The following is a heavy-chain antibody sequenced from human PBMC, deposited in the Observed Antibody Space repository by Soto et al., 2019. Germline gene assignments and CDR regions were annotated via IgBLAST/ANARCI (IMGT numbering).Heavy chain of an antibody. J-gene: IGHJ4*02. V-gene: IGHV4-59*01. CDR2: IYYTGST. CDR3: AKPPSPDAEGFTIDY. D-gene: IGHD2-15*01. Sequence: PSETLSLTCTVSGDSIAHYYWSWIRQPPGKRLEWIGYIYYTGSTTYNPSLESRVTMSIDTSRNQFSLKLRSVNAADTAIYYCAKPPSPDAEGFTIDYWGRGTLVTVSS. CDR1: GDSIAHYY.